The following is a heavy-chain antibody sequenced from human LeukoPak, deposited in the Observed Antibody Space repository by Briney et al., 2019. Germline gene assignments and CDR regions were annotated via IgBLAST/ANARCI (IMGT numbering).Heavy chain of an antibody. CDR1: GFTFSSYA. J-gene: IGHJ4*02. Sequence: GGSLRLSCAASGFTFSSYAMHWVRQAPGKGLEWVSVIYSGGSTYYADSVKGRFTISRDNSKNTLYLQMNSLRAEDTAVYYCARGRGYDFWSGLYYFDYWGQGTLVTVSS. CDR3: ARGRGYDFWSGLYYFDY. D-gene: IGHD3-3*01. CDR2: IYSGGST. V-gene: IGHV3-53*01.